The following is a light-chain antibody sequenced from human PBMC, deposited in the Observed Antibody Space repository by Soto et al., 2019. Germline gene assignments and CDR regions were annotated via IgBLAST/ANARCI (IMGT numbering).Light chain of an antibody. V-gene: IGLV1-40*01. J-gene: IGLJ2*01. Sequence: QPVLTQPPSVSGAPGQRITISCTGSSSNIGAGYDVHWYQQLPGTAPKLLIYANNNRPSGVPDRFSGSKSGTSASLAITGLQAEDETDYYCQSYDSSLSGHVVFGGGTKVTVL. CDR1: SSNIGAGYD. CDR3: QSYDSSLSGHVV. CDR2: ANN.